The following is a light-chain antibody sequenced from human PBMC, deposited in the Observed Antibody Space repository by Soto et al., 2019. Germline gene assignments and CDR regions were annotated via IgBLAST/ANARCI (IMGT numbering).Light chain of an antibody. Sequence: QSALTQPASVSGSPGQSITISCTGTSSDVGGYNYVSWYQQHPGKAPKLMIYEGSNRPSWVSNRFSGSKSGNTASLTISGLQAEDEADYDCSSYTSRSTWVFGGGTKLTVL. CDR1: SSDVGGYNY. CDR2: EGS. CDR3: SSYTSRSTWV. J-gene: IGLJ3*02. V-gene: IGLV2-14*01.